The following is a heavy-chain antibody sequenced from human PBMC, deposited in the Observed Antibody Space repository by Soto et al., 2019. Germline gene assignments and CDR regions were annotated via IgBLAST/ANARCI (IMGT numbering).Heavy chain of an antibody. J-gene: IGHJ4*02. V-gene: IGHV1-69*02. CDR2: VNPILSMS. Sequence: QVQLVHSGAEVKKPGSSVKVSCKASGDTFSFYTINWVRQAPGLGLEWMGRVNPILSMSNYAQKFQGRDTMAADKSTSTAYMELRSLRSEDTAFYYCATSYGSGYRAFDYWGQGALVTVSS. D-gene: IGHD3-10*01. CDR1: GDTFSFYT. CDR3: ATSYGSGYRAFDY.